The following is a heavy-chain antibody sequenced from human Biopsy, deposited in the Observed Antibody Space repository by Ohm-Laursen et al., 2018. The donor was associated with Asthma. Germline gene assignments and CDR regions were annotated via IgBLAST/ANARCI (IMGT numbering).Heavy chain of an antibody. CDR1: GYTFNSTG. Sequence: ASVKVSCKTSGYTFNSTGITWVRQAPGQGLEWMEWISVYNGNTKVAQKLQDRVTMITDTSTSTAYMELRSLRSDDTAVYFCARAVDYSHYYGIDVWGRGTTVTVS. D-gene: IGHD3-10*01. J-gene: IGHJ6*02. V-gene: IGHV1-18*01. CDR3: ARAVDYSHYYGIDV. CDR2: ISVYNGNT.